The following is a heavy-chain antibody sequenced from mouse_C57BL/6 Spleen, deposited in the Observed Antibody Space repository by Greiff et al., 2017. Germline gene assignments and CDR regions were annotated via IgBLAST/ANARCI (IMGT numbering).Heavy chain of an antibody. J-gene: IGHJ4*01. D-gene: IGHD1-1*01. CDR1: GYTFTSYW. CDR3: ARKDADYYGSLDY. V-gene: IGHV1-59*01. Sequence: VQLQQSGAELVKPGTSVKLSCTASGYTFTSYWMHWVKQRPGQGLEWIGVIDPSDSYTNYNQNFKGKATLTVDTSSNTAYLQLSSLTSEDSAVYYCARKDADYYGSLDYWGQGTSVTVSA. CDR2: IDPSDSYT.